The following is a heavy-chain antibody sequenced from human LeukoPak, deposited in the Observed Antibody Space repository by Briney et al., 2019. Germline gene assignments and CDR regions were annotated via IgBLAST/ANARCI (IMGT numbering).Heavy chain of an antibody. CDR3: AKQETAYEISRYFDY. CDR2: ISSRGGH. J-gene: IGHJ4*02. Sequence: SHTLSLTCTVSGDSISSGTYYRSWIRQPAGKGLKWIGRISSRGGHNYNPSLKSRVTISVDTSKNQFSLKLSSVTAADTAVYYCAKQETAYEISRYFDYWGQGTLVTVSS. V-gene: IGHV4-61*02. CDR1: GDSISSGTYY. D-gene: IGHD2-21*01.